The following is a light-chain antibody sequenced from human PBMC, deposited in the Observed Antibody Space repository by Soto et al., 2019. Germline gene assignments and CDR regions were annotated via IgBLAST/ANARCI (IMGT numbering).Light chain of an antibody. CDR1: QSISNN. V-gene: IGKV1-39*01. Sequence: DIQMTQSPSSLSASVGDRITVTCRASQSISNNLNWYQKKQGKAPTLLIFAASTLQTGVPSRFSGSGFGTDFTLTISSLQLEDVATYYCQQSYTSPLTFGGGTKGDVK. CDR3: QQSYTSPLT. CDR2: AAS. J-gene: IGKJ4*01.